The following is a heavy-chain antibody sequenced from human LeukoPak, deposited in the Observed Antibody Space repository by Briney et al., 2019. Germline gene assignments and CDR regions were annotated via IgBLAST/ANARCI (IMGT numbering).Heavy chain of an antibody. CDR1: GYTFTAYY. Sequence: ASVKVSCKASGYTFTAYYMHWVRQAPGQGLEWMGWINPNSGDTKIAQKFQGRVTMTRDTSISTAYMELSSLTSDDTAVYDCARGPNYYDSSGFHYRDWGQGTLVTVSS. D-gene: IGHD3-22*01. V-gene: IGHV1-2*02. CDR2: INPNSGDT. CDR3: ARGPNYYDSSGFHYRD. J-gene: IGHJ4*02.